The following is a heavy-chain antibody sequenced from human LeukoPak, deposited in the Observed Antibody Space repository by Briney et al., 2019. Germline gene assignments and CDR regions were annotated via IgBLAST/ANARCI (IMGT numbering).Heavy chain of an antibody. Sequence: ASVKVSCKASGYTFTGYYMHWVRPAPGQGLEWMGWINPNSGGTNYAQNFQGRVTMIRDTSITTAFMELRRLRSDDTAVFYCARGGVLSRGWTSLPRDYWGQGTLVTVSS. V-gene: IGHV1-2*02. CDR3: ARGGVLSRGWTSLPRDY. CDR2: INPNSGGT. D-gene: IGHD6-19*01. J-gene: IGHJ4*02. CDR1: GYTFTGYY.